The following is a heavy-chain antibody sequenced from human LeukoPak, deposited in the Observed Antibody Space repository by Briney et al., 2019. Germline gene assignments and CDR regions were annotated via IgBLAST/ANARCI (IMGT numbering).Heavy chain of an antibody. J-gene: IGHJ4*02. CDR3: ARLGVAAGLDY. CDR2: IYYSGST. Sequence: PSETLSLTCTVSGGSISSYYWSWIRQPPGKGLEWIGYIYYSGSTNYNPSLKSRVTISVDTSKNQFSLKLNSVTAADTAVYYCARLGVAAGLDYWGQGTLVTVSS. CDR1: GGSISSYY. V-gene: IGHV4-59*08. D-gene: IGHD6-13*01.